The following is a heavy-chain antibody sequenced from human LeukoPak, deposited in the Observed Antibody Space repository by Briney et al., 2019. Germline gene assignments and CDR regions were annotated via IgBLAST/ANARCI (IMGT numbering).Heavy chain of an antibody. CDR1: GESFSGYY. Sequence: SETLSLTCAVYGESFSGYYWSWIRQPPGKGLEWIGEINHSGSTNYNPSLKSRVTISVDTSKNQFSLKLSSVTAADTAVYYCARAGVTIFGVVRYFDYWGQGTLVTVSS. CDR2: INHSGST. D-gene: IGHD3-3*01. V-gene: IGHV4-34*01. J-gene: IGHJ4*02. CDR3: ARAGVTIFGVVRYFDY.